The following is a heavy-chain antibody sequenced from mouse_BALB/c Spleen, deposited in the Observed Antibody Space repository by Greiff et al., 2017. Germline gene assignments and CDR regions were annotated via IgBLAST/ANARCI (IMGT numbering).Heavy chain of an antibody. Sequence: DVHLVESGGGLVKPGGSLKLSCAASGFTFSDYYMYWVRQTPEKRLEWVATISDGGSYTYYPDSVKGRFTISRDNAKNNLYLQMSSLKSEDTAMYYCASPYDGWGQGTLVTVSA. CDR1: GFTFSDYY. CDR2: ISDGGSYT. V-gene: IGHV5-4*02. J-gene: IGHJ3*02. D-gene: IGHD2-12*01. CDR3: ASPYDG.